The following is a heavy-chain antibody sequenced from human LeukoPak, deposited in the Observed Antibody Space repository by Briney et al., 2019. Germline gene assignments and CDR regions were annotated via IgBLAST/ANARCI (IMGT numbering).Heavy chain of an antibody. CDR2: IYYSGST. D-gene: IGHD6-13*01. Sequence: PSETLSLTCTVSGGSISSDYWSWIRQPPGKGLEWIGNIYYSGSTNYNPSLKSRVTISIDTSKNQFSLKLSSVTAADTAVYYCARRRTLAAAGRGIDYWGQGTLVTVSS. CDR3: ARRRTLAAAGRGIDY. CDR1: GGSISSDY. J-gene: IGHJ4*02. V-gene: IGHV4-59*12.